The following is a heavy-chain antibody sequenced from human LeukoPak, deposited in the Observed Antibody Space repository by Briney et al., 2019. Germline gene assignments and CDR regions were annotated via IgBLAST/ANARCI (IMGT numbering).Heavy chain of an antibody. Sequence: GGSLRLSCAASGFTFSSYAMSWVRQAPGKGLEWVSAISGSGGSTYYADSVKGRFTISRDNSKNTLYLQMNSLRAEDTAVYYCAKSSGLELRVDRGFYFDYWGQGTLVTVSS. V-gene: IGHV3-23*01. CDR3: AKSSGLELRVDRGFYFDY. D-gene: IGHD1-7*01. J-gene: IGHJ4*02. CDR1: GFTFSSYA. CDR2: ISGSGGST.